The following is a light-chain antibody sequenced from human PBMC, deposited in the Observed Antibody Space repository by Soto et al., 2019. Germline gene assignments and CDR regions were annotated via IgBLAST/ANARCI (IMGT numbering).Light chain of an antibody. J-gene: IGLJ1*01. CDR3: SSYAGSSNV. CDR2: EVN. CDR1: SSDVGGYNY. Sequence: QSLLTQPPSASGSPAQSVAISCTGTSSDVGGYNYVSWYQQHPGKAPKLMIYEVNKRPSGVPDRFSGSKSGNTASLTVSGLQAEDEAGYYCSSYAGSSNVFGTGTKVTVL. V-gene: IGLV2-8*01.